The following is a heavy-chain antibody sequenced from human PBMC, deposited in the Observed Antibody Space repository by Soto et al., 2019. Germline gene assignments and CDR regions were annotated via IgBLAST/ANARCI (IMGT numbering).Heavy chain of an antibody. D-gene: IGHD3-9*01. CDR3: ASGSFLTGYYGTFDY. J-gene: IGHJ4*02. CDR1: GGSISSGDYY. CDR2: IYYSGST. Sequence: SETLSLTCTVSGGSISSGDYYWSWIRQPPGKGLEWIGYIYYSGSTNYNPSLKSRVTISVDTSKNQFSLKLSSVTAADTAVYYCASGSFLTGYYGTFDYWGQGTLVTVSS. V-gene: IGHV4-61*08.